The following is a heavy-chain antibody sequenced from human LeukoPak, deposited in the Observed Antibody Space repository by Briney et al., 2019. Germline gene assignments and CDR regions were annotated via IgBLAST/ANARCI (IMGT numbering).Heavy chain of an antibody. CDR3: ARDCIAAAATGAFDI. D-gene: IGHD6-13*01. Sequence: SGTLSLTRAVSGGSISSSNWWSWVRQPPGKGLEWIGEIYHSGSTNYNPSLKSRVTISVDKSKNQFSLKLSSVTAADTAVYYCARDCIAAAATGAFDIWGQGTMVTVSS. CDR2: IYHSGST. V-gene: IGHV4-4*02. CDR1: GGSISSSNW. J-gene: IGHJ3*02.